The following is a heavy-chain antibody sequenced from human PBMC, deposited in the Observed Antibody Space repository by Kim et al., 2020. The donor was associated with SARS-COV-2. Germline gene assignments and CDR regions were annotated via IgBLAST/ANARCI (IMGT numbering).Heavy chain of an antibody. J-gene: IGHJ3*02. Sequence: FQGRVTITRDTSASTAYMELSSLRSEDTAVYYCARSGAYCGGNCYYAFDIWGQGTMVTVSS. D-gene: IGHD2-21*02. V-gene: IGHV1-3*01. CDR3: ARSGAYCGGNCYYAFDI.